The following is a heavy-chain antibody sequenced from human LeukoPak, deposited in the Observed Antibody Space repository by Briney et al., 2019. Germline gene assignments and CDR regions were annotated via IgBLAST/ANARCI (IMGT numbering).Heavy chain of an antibody. Sequence: GGSLRLSCAASGFTFSSYGMHWVRQAPGKRLEWVAVISYDGSNKYYADSVKGRFTISRDNSKNTLYLQMNSLRAEDTAVYYCAKDRGVGAPFDYWGQGTLVTVSS. J-gene: IGHJ4*02. D-gene: IGHD1-26*01. CDR1: GFTFSSYG. V-gene: IGHV3-30*18. CDR2: ISYDGSNK. CDR3: AKDRGVGAPFDY.